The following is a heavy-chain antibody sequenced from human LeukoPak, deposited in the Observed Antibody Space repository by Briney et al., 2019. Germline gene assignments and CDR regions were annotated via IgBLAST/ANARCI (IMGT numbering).Heavy chain of an antibody. CDR3: ANLPGLRFLEWFREGGY. Sequence: PGGSLRLSCAASGFTFSSYAMSWVRQAPGKGLEWVSAISGSGGSTYYADSMKGRFTISRDNSKNTLYLQMNSLRAEDTAVYYCANLPGLRFLEWFREGGYWGQGTLVTVSS. J-gene: IGHJ4*02. CDR2: ISGSGGST. CDR1: GFTFSSYA. D-gene: IGHD3-3*01. V-gene: IGHV3-23*01.